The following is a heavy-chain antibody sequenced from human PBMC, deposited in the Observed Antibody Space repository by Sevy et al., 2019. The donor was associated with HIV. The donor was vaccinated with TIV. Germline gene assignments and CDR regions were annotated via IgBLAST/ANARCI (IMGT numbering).Heavy chain of an antibody. CDR1: GGSISSLNYH. Sequence: SETLSLTCTVSGGSISSLNYHWSWIRQHLGKGLEWIGYISYSGRTSYNPSLKSRLTISLDTSKNQFSLRLSSVTAADTALFYCARANAYLTSDAFDLWGQGTMVTVSS. V-gene: IGHV4-31*03. J-gene: IGHJ3*01. CDR2: ISYSGRT. D-gene: IGHD1-26*01. CDR3: ARANAYLTSDAFDL.